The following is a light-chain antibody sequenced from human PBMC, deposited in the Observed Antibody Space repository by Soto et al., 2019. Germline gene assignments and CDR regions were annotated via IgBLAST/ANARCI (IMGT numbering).Light chain of an antibody. J-gene: IGKJ3*01. CDR1: QSISSN. CDR3: QQSYNTPFT. CDR2: AAS. V-gene: IGKV1-39*01. Sequence: DIPMTQSPSSLSASVGDRVTITCRASQSISSNLNWYQQRPGKAPKLLIYAASSLQSGVPSRFSGSGSGTDFTLTISSLQPEDFATYYCQQSYNTPFTFGPGTKVDIK.